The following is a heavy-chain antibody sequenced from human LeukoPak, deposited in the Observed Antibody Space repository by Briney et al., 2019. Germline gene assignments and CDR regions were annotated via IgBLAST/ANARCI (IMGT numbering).Heavy chain of an antibody. D-gene: IGHD2-15*01. J-gene: IGHJ3*02. V-gene: IGHV3-23*01. CDR1: GFTFSSYG. CDR2: ISGSGGST. Sequence: PGGSLRLSCAASGFTFSSYGMSWVRQAPGKGLEWVSAISGSGGSTYYADSVKGRFTISRDNSKNTLYLQMNSLRTEDTALYYCAKGGSGWPHAFDIWGQGTMVTVSS. CDR3: AKGGSGWPHAFDI.